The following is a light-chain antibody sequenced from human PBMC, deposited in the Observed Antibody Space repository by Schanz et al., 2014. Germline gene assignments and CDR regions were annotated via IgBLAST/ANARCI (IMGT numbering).Light chain of an antibody. J-gene: IGLJ1*01. CDR3: SSYAGNKYV. Sequence: QSALTQPRSVSGSPGQSVTISCTGTSSDIGRYNYVSWYQQHPGKAPKLIIYDVNKRPSGVPDRFSGSKSGNTASLTVSGLQAEDEADYYCSSYAGNKYVFGTGTKVTVL. CDR2: DVN. CDR1: SSDIGRYNY. V-gene: IGLV2-11*01.